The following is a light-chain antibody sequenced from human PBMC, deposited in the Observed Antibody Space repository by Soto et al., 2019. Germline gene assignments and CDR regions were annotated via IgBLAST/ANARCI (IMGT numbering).Light chain of an antibody. J-gene: IGKJ1*01. CDR1: QGISSY. CDR2: AAS. Sequence: QCTQSPSSLSASVGDRVSSTCRASQGISSYLAWYQQKPGKAPKVLIYAASTLQSGVPSRFSGSGSGTEFTLTISSLQPEDFATYYCQHYNSYSEAFGQGTKVDIK. CDR3: QHYNSYSEA. V-gene: IGKV1-9*01.